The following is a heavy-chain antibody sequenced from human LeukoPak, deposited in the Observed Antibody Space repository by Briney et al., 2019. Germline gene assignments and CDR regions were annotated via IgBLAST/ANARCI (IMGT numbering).Heavy chain of an antibody. Sequence: PGGSLILFCAASGFTFSSYSMIWGRQAPGKGLEGVSAISGSGGSTYYADSVKGRFTISRDNYKNTLYLQMNSLRAEDTAVYYCAKEGIAVAVSAEYFQHWGQGTLVTVSS. V-gene: IGHV3-23*01. CDR3: AKEGIAVAVSAEYFQH. CDR1: GFTFSSYS. D-gene: IGHD6-19*01. J-gene: IGHJ1*01. CDR2: ISGSGGST.